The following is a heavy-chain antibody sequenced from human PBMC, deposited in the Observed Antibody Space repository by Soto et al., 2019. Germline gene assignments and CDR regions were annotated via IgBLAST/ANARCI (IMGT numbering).Heavy chain of an antibody. D-gene: IGHD4-17*01. V-gene: IGHV3-23*01. Sequence: EVQLLESGGGLVQPGGSLRLSCAASGFTFGRYAMTWVRQAPGKGLEWVSTVSGSGGSTNYADPVKGRFTISRDNSKNTLYLQMNNLRGEDTAVYYGAKGLTLSDYNIAYWGQGTLVTVAS. CDR3: AKGLTLSDYNIAY. CDR1: GFTFGRYA. CDR2: VSGSGGST. J-gene: IGHJ4*02.